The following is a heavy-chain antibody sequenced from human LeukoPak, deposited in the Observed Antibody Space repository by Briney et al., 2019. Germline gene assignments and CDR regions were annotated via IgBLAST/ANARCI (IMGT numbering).Heavy chain of an antibody. Sequence: SETLSLTCIVSGGSIGSSSYYWGWIRQPPGKGLEWIGSIYYSGSTYYNPSLKSRVTISVDTSKNQFSLKLSSVTAADTAVYYCARHVGPLYSSSPNWFDPWGQGTLVTVSS. V-gene: IGHV4-39*01. J-gene: IGHJ5*02. D-gene: IGHD6-6*01. CDR2: IYYSGST. CDR3: ARHVGPLYSSSPNWFDP. CDR1: GGSIGSSSYY.